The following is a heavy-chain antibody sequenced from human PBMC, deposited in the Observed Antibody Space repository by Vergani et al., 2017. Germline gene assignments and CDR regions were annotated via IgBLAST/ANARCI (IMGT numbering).Heavy chain of an antibody. J-gene: IGHJ3*02. Sequence: EVQLVESGGDLVQPGRSLRLSCTASGFTFGYYAMDWFRPAPGQGLEWVGGIRCKAYGQATIYAASVKGIFTISTDESKSIAYLQMNNLKTEDTAMYYCVRDEVTMLRGRDALDIWGQGTMVTVSS. V-gene: IGHV3-49*03. CDR3: VRDEVTMLRGRDALDI. CDR2: IRCKAYGQAT. CDR1: GFTFGYYA. D-gene: IGHD3-10*01.